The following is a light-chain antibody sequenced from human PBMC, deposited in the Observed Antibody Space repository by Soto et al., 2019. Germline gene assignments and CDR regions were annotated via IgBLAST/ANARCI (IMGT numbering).Light chain of an antibody. CDR3: SSHTTSSTVV. CDR1: SSDVGGYNY. J-gene: IGLJ3*02. CDR2: EVS. Sequence: QSALTQPASVSGSPGQSIAISCTGTSSDVGGYNYVSWYQQHPGKAPKLMIYEVSNRPSGVSDRFSGSKSGNTASLTISGLQAEDEDYYYCSSHTTSSTVVFGGGTKLTVL. V-gene: IGLV2-14*01.